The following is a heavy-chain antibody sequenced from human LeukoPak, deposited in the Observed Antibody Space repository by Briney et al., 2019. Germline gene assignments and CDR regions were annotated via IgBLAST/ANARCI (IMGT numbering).Heavy chain of an antibody. CDR3: ARRVVESAATTERNWFDP. V-gene: IGHV4-59*08. J-gene: IGHJ5*02. CDR2: ICYSGST. D-gene: IGHD4-11*01. CDR1: GGSISSYC. Sequence: SETLSLTCTVSGGSISSYCWSWIRQPPGKGLEWIGSICYSGSTNYNPALKSRVTVSLDTSKNQFSLKLNSVTATDTALYSCARRVVESAATTERNWFDPWGQGTLVTVSS.